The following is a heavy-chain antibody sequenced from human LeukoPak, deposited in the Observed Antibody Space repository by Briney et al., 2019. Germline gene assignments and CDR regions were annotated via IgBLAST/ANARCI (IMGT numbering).Heavy chain of an antibody. J-gene: IGHJ4*02. D-gene: IGHD1-14*01. CDR1: GFTFSSYA. CDR3: ARDYTTDLPDY. CDR2: ISYDGSNK. Sequence: GGSLRLSCAASGFTFSSYAMHWVRQAPGKGLEWVAVISYDGSNKYYADSVKGRFTISRDNSKNTLYLQMNSLRAEDTAVYYCARDYTTDLPDYWSQGTLVTVSS. V-gene: IGHV3-30-3*01.